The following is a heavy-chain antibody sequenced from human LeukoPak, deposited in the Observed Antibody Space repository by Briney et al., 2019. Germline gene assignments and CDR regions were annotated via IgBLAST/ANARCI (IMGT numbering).Heavy chain of an antibody. CDR1: GGSISSGGYY. Sequence: SETLSLTCTVSGGSISSGGYYWSWIRQHPGKGLEWIGYIYCSGSTYYNPSLKSRVTISVDTSKNQFSLKLSSVTAADTAVYYCAQSVYDYVWGSYRENWFDPWGQGTLVTVSS. CDR3: AQSVYDYVWGSYRENWFDP. J-gene: IGHJ5*02. D-gene: IGHD3-16*02. CDR2: IYCSGST. V-gene: IGHV4-31*03.